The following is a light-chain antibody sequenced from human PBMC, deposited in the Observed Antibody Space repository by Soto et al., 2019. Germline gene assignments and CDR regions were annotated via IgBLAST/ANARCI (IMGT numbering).Light chain of an antibody. J-gene: IGKJ5*01. V-gene: IGKV1-5*03. CDR3: HSRA. CDR2: KAS. CDR1: QDISNY. Sequence: DIQMTQSSSALCAPLGYRVTITCQASQDISNYLNWYQQKPGKAPKLLIYKASSLESGVPSRFSGSGSETDFTLTISRLQPDDFATYFCHSRAFGKGTRLEIK.